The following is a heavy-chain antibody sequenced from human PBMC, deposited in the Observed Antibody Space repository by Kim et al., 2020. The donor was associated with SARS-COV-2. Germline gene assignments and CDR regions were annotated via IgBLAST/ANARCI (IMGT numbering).Heavy chain of an antibody. CDR2: ISTYNGNT. J-gene: IGHJ4*02. CDR1: GYTFTSYG. Sequence: ASVKVSCKASGYTFTSYGISWVRQAPGQGLEWMGWISTYNGNTNSAQKFQGRVTMTTDTSTSTAYMELRGLRSDDTAVYYCATARFYYDRNDYWGQGTLVTVSS. V-gene: IGHV1-18*01. CDR3: ATARFYYDRNDY. D-gene: IGHD3-22*01.